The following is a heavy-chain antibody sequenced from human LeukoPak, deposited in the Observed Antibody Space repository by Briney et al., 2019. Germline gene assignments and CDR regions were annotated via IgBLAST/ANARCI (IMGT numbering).Heavy chain of an antibody. V-gene: IGHV3-43*01. Sequence: PGGSLRLSCAASGFTFDDYTMHWVRQAPGKGLEWVSLISWDGGSTYYADSVKGRFTISRDNSKNSLYLQMNSLRTEDTALYYCAKGMGRIIAAAGIDYWGQGTLVTVSS. J-gene: IGHJ4*02. CDR1: GFTFDDYT. CDR2: ISWDGGST. D-gene: IGHD6-13*01. CDR3: AKGMGRIIAAAGIDY.